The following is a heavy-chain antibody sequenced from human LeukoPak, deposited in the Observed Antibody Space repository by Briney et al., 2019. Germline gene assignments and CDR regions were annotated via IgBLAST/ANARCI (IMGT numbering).Heavy chain of an antibody. J-gene: IGHJ4*02. CDR2: ISSSGSTI. Sequence: GGSLRLSCAASGFTFSSYEMNWVRQAPGKGLEWVSYISSSGSTIYYADSVKGRFTISRDNAKNSLYLQMNSLRAEDTAVYYCAKDRGYGGNSGTDYWGQGTLVTVSS. D-gene: IGHD4-23*01. V-gene: IGHV3-48*03. CDR1: GFTFSSYE. CDR3: AKDRGYGGNSGTDY.